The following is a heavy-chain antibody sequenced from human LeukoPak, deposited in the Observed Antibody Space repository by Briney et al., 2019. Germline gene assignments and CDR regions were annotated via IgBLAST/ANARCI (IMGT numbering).Heavy chain of an antibody. CDR2: IRSSGDRT. CDR1: GFTFSSHA. Sequence: GGSLRLSCAATGFTFSSHAMAWVRQASGKGLEWVSAIRSSGDRTFYADCVKGRFTISRDNSKNTLYLQMNRLTVEDTAVYYCANVIIAAAGYEYFQYWGQGTLVSVSS. V-gene: IGHV3-23*01. D-gene: IGHD5-18*01. CDR3: ANVIIAAAGYEYFQY. J-gene: IGHJ1*01.